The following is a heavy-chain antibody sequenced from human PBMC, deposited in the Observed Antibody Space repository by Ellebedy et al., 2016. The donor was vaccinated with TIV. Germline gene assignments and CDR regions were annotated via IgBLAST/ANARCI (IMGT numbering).Heavy chain of an antibody. D-gene: IGHD3-10*01. V-gene: IGHV1-8*02. CDR1: GGTFSSYA. Sequence: ASVKVSCXASGGTFSSYAISWVRQATGQGLEWMGWMNPNSGNTGYAQKFQGRVTMTRNTSISTAYMELSSLRSEDTAVYYCARRGFGEFNWFDPWGQGTLVTVSS. J-gene: IGHJ5*02. CDR3: ARRGFGEFNWFDP. CDR2: MNPNSGNT.